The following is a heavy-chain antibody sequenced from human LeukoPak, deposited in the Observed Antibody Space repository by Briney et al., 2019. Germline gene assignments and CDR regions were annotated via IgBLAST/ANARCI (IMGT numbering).Heavy chain of an antibody. V-gene: IGHV4-34*01. CDR3: ARGYCSSTSCYLRYYYYYYGMDV. J-gene: IGHJ6*02. CDR1: GGSFSGYC. Sequence: SETLSLTCAVYGGSFSGYCWSWIRQPPGKGLEWIGEINHSGSTNYNPSLKSRVTISVDTSKNQFSLKLSSVTAADTAVYYCARGYCSSTSCYLRYYYYYYGMDVWGQGTTVTVSS. D-gene: IGHD2-2*01. CDR2: INHSGST.